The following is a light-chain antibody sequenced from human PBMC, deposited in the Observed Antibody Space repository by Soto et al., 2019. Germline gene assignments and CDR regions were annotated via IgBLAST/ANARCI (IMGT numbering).Light chain of an antibody. CDR3: SSYTSSSTPYV. CDR1: SSDVARYNY. V-gene: IGLV2-14*01. Sequence: QSVLTQPASVSGSPGQSITISCTGTSSDVARYNYVSWYQQHPVKAPKLIIYDVANRPSGVSDRFSASKSGNTASLTISGLQADDEPDYYCSSYTSSSTPYVFGTGTKVTVL. J-gene: IGLJ1*01. CDR2: DVA.